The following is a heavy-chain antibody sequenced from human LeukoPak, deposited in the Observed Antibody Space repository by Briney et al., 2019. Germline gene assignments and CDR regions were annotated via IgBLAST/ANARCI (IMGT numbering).Heavy chain of an antibody. V-gene: IGHV3-23*01. Sequence: GGSLRLSCAASGFTFITYAMHWVRQAPGKGLEWVSGISGSGGSTYYADSVKGRFTISRDNSKNTLFLQMNSLRAEDTAVYYCAKRRGLELLYYYYMDVWGKGTTVTVSS. J-gene: IGHJ6*03. CDR3: AKRRGLELLYYYYMDV. CDR2: ISGSGGST. CDR1: GFTFITYA. D-gene: IGHD1-7*01.